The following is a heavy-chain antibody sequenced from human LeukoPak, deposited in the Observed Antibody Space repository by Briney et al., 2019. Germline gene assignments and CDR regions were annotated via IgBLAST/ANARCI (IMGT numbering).Heavy chain of an antibody. D-gene: IGHD3-22*01. CDR1: GGSISSSNYY. Sequence: PSETLSLTCTVSGGSISSSNYYWGWIRQPPGKGLEWIGSVYYSGSTYYNPSLKSRVTISVDASKNQFSLKLSSVTAADTAVYVSARHVLRYYDTSGYYFWGQGTLVTVSS. V-gene: IGHV4-39*01. CDR3: ARHVLRYYDTSGYYF. J-gene: IGHJ4*02. CDR2: VYYSGST.